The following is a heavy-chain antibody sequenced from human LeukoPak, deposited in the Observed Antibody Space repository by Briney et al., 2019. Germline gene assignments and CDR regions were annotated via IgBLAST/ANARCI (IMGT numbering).Heavy chain of an antibody. CDR1: VGSIRGCY. V-gene: IGHV4-59*01. CDR2: TSNNGAT. J-gene: IGHJ5*02. D-gene: IGHD3-10*01. CDR3: ARDSGPWGVFDP. Sequence: SETLSLTCTVSVGSIRGCYWSWIPQPPGKGREGIGYTSNNGATTYSPSLKSRVTISTDMSNNHFALTLKSVTAADQAVYYCARDSGPWGVFDPWAQGTLVTVSS.